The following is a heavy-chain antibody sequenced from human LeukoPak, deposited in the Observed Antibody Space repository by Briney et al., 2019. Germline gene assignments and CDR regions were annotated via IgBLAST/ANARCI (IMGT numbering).Heavy chain of an antibody. CDR1: GFTVNTNY. D-gene: IGHD7-27*01. CDR2: IYSGGNT. CDR3: TRYWGSGNASDI. Sequence: PGGSLRLSCAASGFTVNTNYISWVRQAPGKGLEWVSIIYSGGNTYYADSVKGRFTISRDNSKNTLYLQMNTLRVEDTAMYYCTRYWGSGNASDIWGQGTMVTVSS. J-gene: IGHJ3*02. V-gene: IGHV3-53*01.